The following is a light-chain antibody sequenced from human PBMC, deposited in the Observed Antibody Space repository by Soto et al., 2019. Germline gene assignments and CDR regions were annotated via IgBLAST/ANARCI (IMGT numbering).Light chain of an antibody. Sequence: DIVMTQSPDSLPVSLGERDTINCKSSQSVLYSSNNKNYLAWYQQKPGQPPKLLIYWASIRASGVPDRFSGSGSGTDFTLTISSLQAEDVAVYYCQHYYTTPRTFGQGTRLEIK. CDR1: QSVLYSSNNKNY. CDR3: QHYYTTPRT. CDR2: WAS. V-gene: IGKV4-1*01. J-gene: IGKJ2*02.